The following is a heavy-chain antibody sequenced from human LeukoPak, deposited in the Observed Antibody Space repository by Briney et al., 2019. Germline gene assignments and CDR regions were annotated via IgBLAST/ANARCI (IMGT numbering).Heavy chain of an antibody. CDR1: GGSFSNYY. V-gene: IGHV4-34*01. J-gene: IGHJ6*03. D-gene: IGHD5-18*01. CDR3: ARTTEGGYTYGYFYYYYMDV. Sequence: SETLSLTCAVYGGSFSNYYWSWIRQSPGKGLEWIGEINHSGSTYYNPSLKSRVTMSVDTSKNQFSLNLSSVTAADTAVYYCARTTEGGYTYGYFYYYYMDVWGKGTTVTISS. CDR2: INHSGST.